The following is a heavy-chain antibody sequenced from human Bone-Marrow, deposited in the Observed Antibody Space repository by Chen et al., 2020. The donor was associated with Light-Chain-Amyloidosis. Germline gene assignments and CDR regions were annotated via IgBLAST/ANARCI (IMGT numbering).Heavy chain of an antibody. CDR3: AKRPPYPSIYGMDV. CDR2: ISGSGGST. J-gene: IGHJ6*02. V-gene: IGHV3-23*01. D-gene: IGHD2-21*01. Sequence: EVQLLESGGGLVQPGGSLRLSCAASGFTFSSYAMSWVRQAPGKGLEWVSGISGSGGSTYYADSVKGRFTISRDNSKNTLYLQMNSLRAEDTAVYHCAKRPPYPSIYGMDVWGQGTTVTVSS. CDR1: GFTFSSYA.